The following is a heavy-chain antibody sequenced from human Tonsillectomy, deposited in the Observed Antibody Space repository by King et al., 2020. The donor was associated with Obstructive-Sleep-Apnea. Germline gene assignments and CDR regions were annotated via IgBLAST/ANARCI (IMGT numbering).Heavy chain of an antibody. D-gene: IGHD2-2*02. CDR2: IMGESTSI. J-gene: IGHJ4*02. CDR1: GFTFTRYS. V-gene: IGHV3-48*04. CDR3: ARDVTYLGFTHSYYFDY. Sequence: VQLVESGGGLVQPGGSLRLSCAASGFTFTRYSINWVRQAPGKGLQWISYIMGESTSIFYADSVKGRFTISRDNAKNSLYLQMNSLRAEDTAVYFCARDVTYLGFTHSYYFDYWGQGTLVTVSS.